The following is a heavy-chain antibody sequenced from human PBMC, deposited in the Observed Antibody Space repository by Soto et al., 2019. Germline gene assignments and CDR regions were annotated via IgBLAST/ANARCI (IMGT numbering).Heavy chain of an antibody. J-gene: IGHJ5*02. V-gene: IGHV4-4*02. D-gene: IGHD6-13*01. CDR3: ARHGSAAGMIEGFWFDP. CDR2: IYHSGST. Sequence: SETLSLTCAVSGASISSSNWWSWIRQPPGKGLEWIGEIYHSGSTNYNPSLKSRVTISVDKSKNQFSLKLSSVTAADTAVYYCARHGSAAGMIEGFWFDPWGQGTLVTVSS. CDR1: GASISSSNW.